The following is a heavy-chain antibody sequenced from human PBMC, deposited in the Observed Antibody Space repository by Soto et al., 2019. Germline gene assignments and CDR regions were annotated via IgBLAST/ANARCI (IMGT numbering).Heavy chain of an antibody. CDR2: NYHSGST. CDR3: ARHSNRNYGLYYFDY. CDR1: GGSISSSNW. D-gene: IGHD4-4*01. Sequence: SETLSLTCAVSGGSISSSNWWSWVRQPPGKGLGCGGVNYHSGSTKYNPSLTSRATISVDTSKNQFSLRVSSATAADTAVYYCARHSNRNYGLYYFDYWGLGALVTVSS. J-gene: IGHJ4*02. V-gene: IGHV4-4*02.